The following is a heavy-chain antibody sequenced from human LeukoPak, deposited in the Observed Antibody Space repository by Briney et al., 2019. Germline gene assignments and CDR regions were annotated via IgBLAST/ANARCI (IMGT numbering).Heavy chain of an antibody. CDR2: IIDTGST. V-gene: IGHV4-34*12. D-gene: IGHD3-3*01. Sequence: SETLSLTCAVYGGSFSGYYWSWIRQPPGKGLEWIGEIIDTGSTKYNSSLKSRVTISVDTSKNQFSLSLDSVTAADTAVYYCARGLASGYPPIPFDYWGQGTLVTVSS. J-gene: IGHJ4*02. CDR3: ARGLASGYPPIPFDY. CDR1: GGSFSGYY.